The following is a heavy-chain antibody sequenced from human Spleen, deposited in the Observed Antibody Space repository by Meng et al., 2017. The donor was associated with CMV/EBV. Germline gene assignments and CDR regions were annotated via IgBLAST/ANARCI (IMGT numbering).Heavy chain of an antibody. J-gene: IGHJ3*02. D-gene: IGHD3-22*01. Sequence: SVKVSCKASGGTFSSYAISWVRQAPGQGLEWMGGIIPIFGTANYAQKFQGRVTITTDESTSTAYMELSSLRSEDTAMYYCARPGYYASSDYFWAFDIWGQGTMVTVSS. CDR3: ARPGYYASSDYFWAFDI. CDR1: GGTFSSYA. V-gene: IGHV1-69*05. CDR2: IIPIFGTA.